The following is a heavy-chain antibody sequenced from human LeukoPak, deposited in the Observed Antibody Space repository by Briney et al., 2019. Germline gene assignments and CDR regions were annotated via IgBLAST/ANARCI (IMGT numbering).Heavy chain of an antibody. V-gene: IGHV4-39*01. D-gene: IGHD1-1*01. CDR2: IYYSGST. J-gene: IGHJ4*02. CDR1: GGSISGSSYY. CDR3: ARGNYHFNWERRPRFDY. Sequence: SETLSLTCTVSGGSISGSSYYWGWIRQPPGKGLEWIGSIYYSGSTYYNPSLKSRVTISVDTSKNQFSLKLSSVTAADTAVYYCARGNYHFNWERRPRFDYWGQGTLVTVSS.